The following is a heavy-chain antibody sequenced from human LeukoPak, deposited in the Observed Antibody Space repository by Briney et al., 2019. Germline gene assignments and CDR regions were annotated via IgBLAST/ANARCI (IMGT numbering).Heavy chain of an antibody. D-gene: IGHD2-15*01. J-gene: IGHJ4*02. CDR2: ISAYNGNT. CDR3: ARVCHWDIDNTRGDPVDY. V-gene: IGHV1-18*01. Sequence: ASVKVSCKSSGYTFTNYGITWVRQAPGQGLEWMGWISAYNGNTNYAQKFQGRVTMTTDTSTSTAYMEVRNLRSDDTAMYYCARVCHWDIDNTRGDPVDYWGQGTLVTVSS. CDR1: GYTFTNYG.